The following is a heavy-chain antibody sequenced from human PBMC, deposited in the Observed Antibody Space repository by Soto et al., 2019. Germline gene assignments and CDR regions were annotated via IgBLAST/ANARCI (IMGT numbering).Heavy chain of an antibody. V-gene: IGHV4-61*01. CDR3: ARGKVLWFGELLNNWFDP. J-gene: IGHJ5*02. Sequence: QVQLQGSGPGLVKPSGTLSLTCTVSGGSVSSGSYYWSWIRQPPGKGLEWIGYIYYSGSTNSNPSLKSRVTISLDTSKNQFSLNLTSVTAADTAVYYCARGKVLWFGELLNNWFDPWGQGTLVTVSS. CDR2: IYYSGST. D-gene: IGHD3-10*01. CDR1: GGSVSSGSYY.